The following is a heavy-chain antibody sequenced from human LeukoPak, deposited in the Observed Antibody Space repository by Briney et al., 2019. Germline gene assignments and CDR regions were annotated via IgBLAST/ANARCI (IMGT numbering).Heavy chain of an antibody. D-gene: IGHD6-19*01. CDR1: GGTFSSYA. Sequence: EASVKVSCKASGGTFSSYAISWVRQAPGQGLEWMGRIIPILGIANYAQKFQGRVTITADKSTSTAYMELSSLRSEDTAVYYCARERGSGWYYVYWGQGTLVTVSS. J-gene: IGHJ4*02. V-gene: IGHV1-69*04. CDR2: IIPILGIA. CDR3: ARERGSGWYYVY.